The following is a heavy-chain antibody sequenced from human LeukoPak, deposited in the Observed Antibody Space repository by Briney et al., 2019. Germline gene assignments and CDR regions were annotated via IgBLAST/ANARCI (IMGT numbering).Heavy chain of an antibody. CDR2: VIPIFGTA. CDR3: ARDGRAMDRDY. D-gene: IGHD5-18*01. V-gene: IGHV1-69*13. Sequence: ASVKVSCKASGGTFSSYAISWVRQAPGQGLEWMGGVIPIFGTANYAQKFQGRVTITADESTSTAYMELSSLRSEDTAVYYCARDGRAMDRDYWGQGTLVTVSS. CDR1: GGTFSSYA. J-gene: IGHJ4*02.